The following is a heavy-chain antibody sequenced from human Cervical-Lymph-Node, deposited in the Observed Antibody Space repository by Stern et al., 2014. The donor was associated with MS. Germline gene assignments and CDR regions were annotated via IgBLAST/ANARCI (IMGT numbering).Heavy chain of an antibody. J-gene: IGHJ3*02. CDR2: IYYSGST. CDR3: ARDYESSGYLDAFDI. V-gene: IGHV4-61*01. CDR1: GASVSSASYY. D-gene: IGHD3-22*01. Sequence: QEQLQESGQGLVKPSETLSLTCTVSGASVSSASYYWSWIRQPPGKGLEWVGSIYYSGSTKYNTSLKSRVPISVEKHKNQFSLKLSSVTAADTAVYYCARDYESSGYLDAFDIWGQGTMVTVSS.